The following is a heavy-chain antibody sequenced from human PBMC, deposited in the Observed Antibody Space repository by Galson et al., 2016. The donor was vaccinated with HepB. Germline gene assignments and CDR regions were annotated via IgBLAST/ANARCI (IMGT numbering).Heavy chain of an antibody. CDR1: GFTLSSYW. Sequence: SLRLSCAASGFTLSSYWMSWVRQAPGKGLEWVANIKQDGSEEYYVDSVKGRFTISRDNAKNSLYLQMNSLRAEDTAVYYCARRRDSGSHDYWGQGTLVTVSS. D-gene: IGHD3-10*01. V-gene: IGHV3-7*05. J-gene: IGHJ4*02. CDR3: ARRRDSGSHDY. CDR2: IKQDGSEE.